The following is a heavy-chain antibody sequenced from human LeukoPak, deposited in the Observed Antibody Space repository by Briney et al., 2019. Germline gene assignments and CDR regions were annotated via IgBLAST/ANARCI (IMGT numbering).Heavy chain of an antibody. J-gene: IGHJ4*02. V-gene: IGHV5-51*01. CDR1: GYSFTSYW. Sequence: GESLKISCKGSGYSFTSYWIGWVRQRPGKGLEWMGIIDPGDSDTRYSPSFQGQVTISADKSITTAYLQWSSLKASDTAMYYCARRFLADPSGFDYWGQGTLVTVSS. CDR2: IDPGDSDT. CDR3: ARRFLADPSGFDY.